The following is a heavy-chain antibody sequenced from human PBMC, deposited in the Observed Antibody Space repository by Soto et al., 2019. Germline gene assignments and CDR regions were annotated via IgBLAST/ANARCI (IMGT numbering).Heavy chain of an antibody. CDR2: ISSSGSTI. Sequence: GGSLRLSCAASGFTFSDYYMSWIRQAPGKGLEWVSYISSSGSTIYYADSVKGRFTISRDNAKNSLYLQMNSLRAEDTAVYYCAREGRTKLRFLEWLYNWFDPWGQGTLVTVSS. CDR1: GFTFSDYY. J-gene: IGHJ5*02. CDR3: AREGRTKLRFLEWLYNWFDP. V-gene: IGHV3-11*01. D-gene: IGHD3-3*01.